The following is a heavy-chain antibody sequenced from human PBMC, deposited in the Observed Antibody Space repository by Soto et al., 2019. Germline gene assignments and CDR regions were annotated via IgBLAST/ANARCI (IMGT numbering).Heavy chain of an antibody. D-gene: IGHD3-10*01. Sequence: LTWTVSGGSLSSYGWSWIRQPQGKGLGWIGYIYYSGRTNYNHSLKSRVTISVDTSKNQCSLKLSSVTAADTAVYYCASQSHYGSGSYCLSPWGQGTLVTGSS. CDR1: GGSLSSYG. CDR3: ASQSHYGSGSYCLSP. J-gene: IGHJ5*02. CDR2: IYYSGRT. V-gene: IGHV4-59*08.